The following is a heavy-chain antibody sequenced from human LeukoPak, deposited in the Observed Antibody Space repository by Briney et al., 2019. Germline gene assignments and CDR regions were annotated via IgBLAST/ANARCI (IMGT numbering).Heavy chain of an antibody. D-gene: IGHD6-19*01. CDR2: ISAYNGNT. CDR1: GYTFTSYG. J-gene: IGHJ4*02. Sequence: ASVKVSCKASGYTFTSYGISWVRQAPGQGLEWMGWISAYNGNTNYAQKLQGRVTMTTDTSTSTAYMELRSLRSDDTAVYYCARDDPGYSSGCPGVYWGQGTLVTVSS. CDR3: ARDDPGYSSGCPGVY. V-gene: IGHV1-18*01.